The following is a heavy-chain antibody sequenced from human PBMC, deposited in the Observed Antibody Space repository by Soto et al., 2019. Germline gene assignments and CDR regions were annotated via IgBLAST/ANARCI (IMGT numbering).Heavy chain of an antibody. Sequence: GASVKVSCKDSGGTFSSYAISWVRQAPGQGLEWMGGIIPIFGTANYAQKFQGRVTITADESTSTAYMELSSLRSEDTAVYYCARDSLAAAGRPSWFDPWGQGTLVTVS. CDR1: GGTFSSYA. CDR2: IIPIFGTA. D-gene: IGHD6-13*01. J-gene: IGHJ5*02. CDR3: ARDSLAAAGRPSWFDP. V-gene: IGHV1-69*13.